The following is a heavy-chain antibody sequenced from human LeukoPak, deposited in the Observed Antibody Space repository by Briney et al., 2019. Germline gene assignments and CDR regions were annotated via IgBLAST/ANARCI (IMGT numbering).Heavy chain of an antibody. CDR2: VYHSGNT. Sequence: PSETLSLTCAVSGDSISSSTWWSWVRQPPEKGLEWIGEVYHSGNTNYNPSLKSRVTMSVDKSKNQFSLKLSSVTAADTAVYYCARGPSPDIAVAGQVDYWGQGTLVTVSS. V-gene: IGHV4-4*02. D-gene: IGHD6-19*01. CDR3: ARGPSPDIAVAGQVDY. J-gene: IGHJ4*02. CDR1: GDSISSSTW.